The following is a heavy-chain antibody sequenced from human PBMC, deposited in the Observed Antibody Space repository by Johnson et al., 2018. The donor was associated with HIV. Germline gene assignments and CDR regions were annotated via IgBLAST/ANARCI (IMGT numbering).Heavy chain of an antibody. CDR2: ISYDGSNK. D-gene: IGHD3-10*01. CDR1: GFTLSSYA. Sequence: QVQLVESGGGVVQPGRSLRLSCAASGFTLSSYAMHWVRQAPGKGLEWAAVISYDGSNKYYADSVKGRFTISRDNSKNTLYLQMNSLRAEDTAVYYCAKDWGLLGKDAFDIWGQGTMVTVSS. J-gene: IGHJ3*02. V-gene: IGHV3-30-3*01. CDR3: AKDWGLLGKDAFDI.